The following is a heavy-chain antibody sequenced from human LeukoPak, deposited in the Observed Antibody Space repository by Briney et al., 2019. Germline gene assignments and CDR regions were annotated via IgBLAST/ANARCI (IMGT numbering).Heavy chain of an antibody. J-gene: IGHJ5*02. Sequence: NCNTNYAQKLQASVTMTTDTSTSTAYMELRSLRSDDTAVYYCARDYCSSTSCYYVGFDPWGQGTLVTVSS. V-gene: IGHV1-18*01. CDR3: ARDYCSSTSCYYVGFDP. CDR2: NCNT. D-gene: IGHD2-2*01.